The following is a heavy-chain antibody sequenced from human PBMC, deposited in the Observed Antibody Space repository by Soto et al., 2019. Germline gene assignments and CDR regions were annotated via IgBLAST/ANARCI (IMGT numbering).Heavy chain of an antibody. CDR2: IDPSDSYT. V-gene: IGHV5-10-1*01. Sequence: GESLKISCKGSGYSFTSYWISWVRQMPGKGLEWMGRIDPSDSYTNYSPSFQGHVTISADKSISTAYLQWSSLKASDTAMYYCAVVEYSSSSLYYYYYGMDVWGQGTTVTVSS. CDR3: AVVEYSSSSLYYYYYGMDV. D-gene: IGHD6-6*01. J-gene: IGHJ6*02. CDR1: GYSFTSYW.